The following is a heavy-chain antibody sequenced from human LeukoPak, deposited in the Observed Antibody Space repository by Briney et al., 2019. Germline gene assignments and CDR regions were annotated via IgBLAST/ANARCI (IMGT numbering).Heavy chain of an antibody. CDR1: GFTFTSSA. D-gene: IGHD3-3*01. J-gene: IGHJ4*02. V-gene: IGHV1-58*01. CDR3: ARAPQITIFGVVDMGFDY. CDR2: IVVGSGNT. Sequence: AASVKVSCKASGFTFTSSAVQWVRQARGQRLEWIGWIVVGSGNTNYAQKFQERVTITRDMSTSTAYMELSSLRSEDTAVYYCARAPQITIFGVVDMGFDYWGQGTLVTVSS.